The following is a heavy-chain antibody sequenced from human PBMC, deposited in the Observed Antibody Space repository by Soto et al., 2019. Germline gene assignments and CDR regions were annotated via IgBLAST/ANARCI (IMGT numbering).Heavy chain of an antibody. D-gene: IGHD3-3*01. CDR3: ARGSITIFGVVIISHYGMDV. Sequence: PGWSLRLSCASSVFTFIDYYMSWIRQAPGKGLEWVSYISSSGSTIYYADSVKGRFTISRDNAKNSLYLQMNSLRAEDTAVYYCARGSITIFGVVIISHYGMDVWGQGTTVTVSS. J-gene: IGHJ6*02. CDR2: ISSSGSTI. CDR1: VFTFIDYY. V-gene: IGHV3-11*01.